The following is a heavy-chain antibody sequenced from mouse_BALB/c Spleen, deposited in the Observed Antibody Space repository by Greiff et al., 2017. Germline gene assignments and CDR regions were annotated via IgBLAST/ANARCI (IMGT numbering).Heavy chain of an antibody. D-gene: IGHD2-13*01. CDR2: ISNGGGST. Sequence: EVMLVESGGGLVQPGGSLKLPCAASGFTFSSYTMSWVRQTPEKRLEWVAYISNGGGSTYYPDTVKGRFTISRDNAKNTLYLQMSSLKSEDTAMYYCARRGKFGDLAYWGQGTLVTVSA. CDR1: GFTFSSYT. J-gene: IGHJ3*01. CDR3: ARRGKFGDLAY. V-gene: IGHV5-12-2*01.